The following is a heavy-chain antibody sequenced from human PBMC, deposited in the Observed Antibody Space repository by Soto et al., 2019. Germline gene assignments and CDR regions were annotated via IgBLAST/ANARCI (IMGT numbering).Heavy chain of an antibody. CDR3: ARAQYGGMDV. J-gene: IGHJ6*02. CDR2: IIPMFGTA. V-gene: IGHV1-69*01. D-gene: IGHD4-17*01. CDR1: GGTFNMYA. Sequence: QVQLVQSGAEVKKPGSSVKVSCKASGGTFNMYAINWVRQAPGQGLEWMGGIIPMFGTANYAQKLKGRVKITADEATNTAYMELSSLRSEDTAVYHCARAQYGGMDVWGQGTTVTVSS.